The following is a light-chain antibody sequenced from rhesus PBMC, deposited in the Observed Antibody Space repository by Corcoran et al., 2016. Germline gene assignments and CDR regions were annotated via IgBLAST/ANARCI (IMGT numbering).Light chain of an antibody. CDR1: QDISTY. J-gene: IGKJ2*01. CDR3: LQYYSKPYS. CDR2: GAS. Sequence: DIQMTQSPSSLSASVGDRVTIICRASQDISTYLSWYHQKPGKPPKRLIFGASSLESGVPLRFSGRGSGTEFTLTVSGLKPEDFAAFYCLQYYSKPYSFGQGTKVEIK. V-gene: IGKV1-36*01.